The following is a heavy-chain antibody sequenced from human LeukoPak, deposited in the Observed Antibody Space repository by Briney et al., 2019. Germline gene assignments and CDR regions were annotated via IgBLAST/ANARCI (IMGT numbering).Heavy chain of an antibody. CDR2: ISSRGSTI. Sequence: PGGSLRLSCAASGFTFSSYEMNWVRQAPGKGLEWVSYISSRGSTIYYADSVKGRFTISRDNAKNSLYLQMNSLRAEDTAVYYCARDKQYSGSYDSFDYWGQGTLVTVSS. CDR3: ARDKQYSGSYDSFDY. J-gene: IGHJ4*02. CDR1: GFTFSSYE. D-gene: IGHD1-26*01. V-gene: IGHV3-48*03.